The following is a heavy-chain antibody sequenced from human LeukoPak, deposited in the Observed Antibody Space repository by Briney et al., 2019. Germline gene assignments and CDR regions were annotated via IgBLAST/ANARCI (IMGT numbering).Heavy chain of an antibody. Sequence: GGSLRLSCAPSGFTFSSYGMHWVRQAPGKGLEWVAVISYDGSNKYYADSVKGRFTISRDNSKNTLYLQNSLRAEDTAVYYCAKDQGEYYDILTGPPAFDPWGQGTLVTVSS. CDR2: ISYDGSNK. CDR1: GFTFSSYG. V-gene: IGHV3-30*18. D-gene: IGHD3-9*01. CDR3: AKDQGEYYDILTGPPAFDP. J-gene: IGHJ5*02.